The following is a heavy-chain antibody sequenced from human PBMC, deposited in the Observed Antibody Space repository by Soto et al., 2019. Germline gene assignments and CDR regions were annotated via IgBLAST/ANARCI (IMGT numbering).Heavy chain of an antibody. D-gene: IGHD2-21*02. CDR1: GASVSSGNFX. V-gene: IGHV4-61*01. J-gene: IGHJ5*02. CDR3: AVYTAGIGGDGS. Sequence: QVQLQESGPGLVKPSETLSLTCTVSGASVSSGNFXWSWIRQPPGKGLEWIGQIRPAVSSNYDSSLKSRVTISLXXXXXLXXXXXXXXXXAXXXXYYCAVYTAGIGGDGSWGQGTMVTVSS. CDR2: IRPAVSS.